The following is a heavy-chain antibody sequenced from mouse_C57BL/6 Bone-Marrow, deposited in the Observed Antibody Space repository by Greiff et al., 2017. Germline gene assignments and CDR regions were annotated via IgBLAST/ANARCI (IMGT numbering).Heavy chain of an antibody. Sequence: EVKLVESGGGLVKPGGSLKLSCAASGFTFSDYGMHWVRQAPEKGLEWVAYISSGSSTIYYADTVKGRFTISRDNAKNTLFLQMTSLRSEDTAMYYWARWTLWLRLAMDYWGQGTSVTVSS. CDR2: ISSGSSTI. CDR1: GFTFSDYG. CDR3: ARWTLWLRLAMDY. J-gene: IGHJ4*01. V-gene: IGHV5-17*01. D-gene: IGHD2-2*01.